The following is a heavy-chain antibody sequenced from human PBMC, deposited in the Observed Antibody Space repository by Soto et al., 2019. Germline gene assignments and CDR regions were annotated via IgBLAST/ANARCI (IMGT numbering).Heavy chain of an antibody. V-gene: IGHV3-23*01. Sequence: GGSLILSCASSGFTFSSYAMSWVRHAPGKGLEWVSAISGSGGSTYYADSVKGRFTISRDNSKNTLYLQMNSLRAEDTAVYYCANRLRYSYGPGAFDIWGQGTMVTVSS. CDR1: GFTFSSYA. J-gene: IGHJ3*02. CDR2: ISGSGGST. CDR3: ANRLRYSYGPGAFDI. D-gene: IGHD5-18*01.